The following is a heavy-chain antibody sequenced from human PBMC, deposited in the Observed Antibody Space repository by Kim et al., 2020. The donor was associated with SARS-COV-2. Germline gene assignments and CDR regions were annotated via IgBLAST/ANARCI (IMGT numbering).Heavy chain of an antibody. CDR2: ISYDGSNK. CDR3: ARDPGSGSYPSWGTLDY. V-gene: IGHV3-30-3*01. J-gene: IGHJ4*02. D-gene: IGHD3-10*01. CDR1: GFTFSSYA. Sequence: GGSLRLSCAASGFTFSSYAMHWVRQAPGKGLEWVAVISYDGSNKYYADSVKGRFTISRDNSKNTLYLQMNSLRAEDTAVYYCARDPGSGSYPSWGTLDYWGQGTLVTVSS.